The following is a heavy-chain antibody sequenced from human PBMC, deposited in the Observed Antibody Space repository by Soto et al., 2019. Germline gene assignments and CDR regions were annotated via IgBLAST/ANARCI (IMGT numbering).Heavy chain of an antibody. D-gene: IGHD2-21*02. J-gene: IGHJ4*02. Sequence: QVYLVQSGAEVKKPGSSMKISCKASGGIFSSNTINWVRQAAGQGLEWMGGIIPLFGTANYAEKFQGRVTITADKSTKTEYMELTSLRSEDTAVYYCASKPACGGDCSAFDSWGQGTLVTVSS. CDR2: IIPLFGTA. CDR3: ASKPACGGDCSAFDS. CDR1: GGIFSSNT. V-gene: IGHV1-69*06.